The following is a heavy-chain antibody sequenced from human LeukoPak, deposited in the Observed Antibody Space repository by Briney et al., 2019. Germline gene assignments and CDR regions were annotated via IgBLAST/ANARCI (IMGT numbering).Heavy chain of an antibody. J-gene: IGHJ3*02. CDR3: AREIVGATDGDAFDI. CDR1: GYTFTGYY. D-gene: IGHD1-26*01. Sequence: GASVKVSCKASGYTFTGYYMHWVRQAPGQGLEWMGWINPNSGGTNYAQKFQGRVTMTRDTSISTAYMELSSLRSEDMAVYYCAREIVGATDGDAFDIWGQGTMVTVSS. V-gene: IGHV1-2*02. CDR2: INPNSGGT.